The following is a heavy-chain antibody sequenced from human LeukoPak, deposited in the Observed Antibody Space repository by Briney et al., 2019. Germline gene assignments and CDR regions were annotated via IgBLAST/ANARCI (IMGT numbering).Heavy chain of an antibody. J-gene: IGHJ4*02. Sequence: PGGSLRLSCAASGFTFSSYSMNWVRQAPGKGLEWVSSISSSSSYIYYADSVKGRLTISRDNAKNSLYLQMNSLRAEDTAVYYCARDAKHYDFWSGRNWGQGTLVTVSS. V-gene: IGHV3-21*01. D-gene: IGHD3-3*01. CDR2: ISSSSSYI. CDR1: GFTFSSYS. CDR3: ARDAKHYDFWSGRN.